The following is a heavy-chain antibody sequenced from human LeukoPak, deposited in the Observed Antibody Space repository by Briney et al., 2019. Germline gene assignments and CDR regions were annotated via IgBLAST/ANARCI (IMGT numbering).Heavy chain of an antibody. J-gene: IGHJ6*03. CDR3: AILEWLSVYYYMDV. CDR1: GGAFSSYA. V-gene: IGHV1-69*05. D-gene: IGHD3-3*01. CDR2: IIPIFGTA. Sequence: ASVKLSCKASGGAFSSYAISWVRQAPGQGLEWRGGIIPIFGTANYAQKFQGRVTITTDESTSTAYMELSSLRSEDTAVYYCAILEWLSVYYYMDVWGKGTTVTVSS.